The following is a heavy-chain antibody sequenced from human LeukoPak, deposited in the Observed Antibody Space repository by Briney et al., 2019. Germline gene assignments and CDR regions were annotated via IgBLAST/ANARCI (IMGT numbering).Heavy chain of an antibody. CDR1: GFTFSSYS. CDR2: IISSSSYI. CDR3: AKSGYSYGYLFDY. Sequence: GGSLRLSCAASGFTFSSYSMNWVRQAPGKGLEWVSSIISSSSYIYYADSVKGRFTISRDNAKNSLYLQMNSLRAEDTAVYYCAKSGYSYGYLFDYWGQGTLVTVSS. D-gene: IGHD5-18*01. V-gene: IGHV3-21*04. J-gene: IGHJ4*02.